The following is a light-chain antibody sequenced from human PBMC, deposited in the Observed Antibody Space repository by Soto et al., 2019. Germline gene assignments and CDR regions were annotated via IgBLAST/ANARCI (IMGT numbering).Light chain of an antibody. J-gene: IGLJ1*01. Sequence: QSALTQPASVSGSPGQSITISCTGTSSDVGAYIYVSWYQQHPGKAPKLMIYDITNRPSGVSNRFSGSKSGNTASLTISGLQAEDEADYYCVSFITSSSYVFGNGNKVTVL. CDR2: DIT. CDR1: SSDVGAYIY. V-gene: IGLV2-14*01. CDR3: VSFITSSSYV.